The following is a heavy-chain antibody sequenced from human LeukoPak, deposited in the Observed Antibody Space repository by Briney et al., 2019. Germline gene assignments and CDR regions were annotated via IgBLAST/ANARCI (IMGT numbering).Heavy chain of an antibody. Sequence: ASVKVSCKASGYTFTSYYMHWVRQAPGQGLEWMGIINPSGGSTSYAQKFQGRVTMTTDTSTSTAYMELRSLRSDDTAVYYCARDRLATDAFDIWGQGTMVTVSS. J-gene: IGHJ3*02. CDR3: ARDRLATDAFDI. CDR2: INPSGGST. V-gene: IGHV1-46*01. CDR1: GYTFTSYY.